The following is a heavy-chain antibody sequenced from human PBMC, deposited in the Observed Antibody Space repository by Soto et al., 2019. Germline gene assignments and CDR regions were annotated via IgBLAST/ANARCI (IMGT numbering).Heavy chain of an antibody. CDR3: ARGLETSLVSASGY. Sequence: ASVKVSCKASGYTFIAYYMHWVRQAPGQGLEWMGWINPRSGGINYAQKFQGRVTMTRDTSITTAYMELDRLTSDDTAVYYCARGLETSLVSASGYSCQGRGVTVS. J-gene: IGHJ4*02. D-gene: IGHD3-9*01. CDR2: INPRSGGI. V-gene: IGHV1-2*02. CDR1: GYTFIAYY.